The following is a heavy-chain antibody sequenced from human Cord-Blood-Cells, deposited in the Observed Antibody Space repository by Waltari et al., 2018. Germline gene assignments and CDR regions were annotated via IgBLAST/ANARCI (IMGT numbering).Heavy chain of an antibody. CDR2: MNPNSGNT. V-gene: IGHV1-8*01. D-gene: IGHD6-6*01. J-gene: IGHJ4*02. Sequence: QVQLVQSGAEVKKPGASVKVSCKASGYTFTSYDINWVRQATGQGLEWMGWMNPNSGNTGYAQKFQGRVTMTRNTSRSTAYMELSSLRSEDTAVYYCASRIAARPEAVYWGQGTLVTVSS. CDR3: ASRIAARPEAVY. CDR1: GYTFTSYD.